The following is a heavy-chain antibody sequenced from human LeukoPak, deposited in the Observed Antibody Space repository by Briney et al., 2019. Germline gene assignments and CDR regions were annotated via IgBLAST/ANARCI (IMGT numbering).Heavy chain of an antibody. J-gene: IGHJ4*02. CDR2: ISSSSRSI. V-gene: IGHV3-48*01. Sequence: GGSLRLSCAASGFTFSTYNMNWVRQAPGKGLEWVSHISSSSRSIYYADSVKGRFTISRDNAKNSLYLQMNSLRAEDTAVYYCASLGTSEDYWGQGSLVTVSS. CDR1: GFTFSTYN. D-gene: IGHD3-16*01. CDR3: ASLGTSEDY.